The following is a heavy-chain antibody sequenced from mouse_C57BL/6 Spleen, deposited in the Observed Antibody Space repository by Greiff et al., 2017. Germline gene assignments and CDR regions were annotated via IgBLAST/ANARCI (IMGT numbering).Heavy chain of an antibody. J-gene: IGHJ2*01. CDR2: INPNNGGT. D-gene: IGHD3-3*01. Sequence: EVQLQQSGPELVKPGASVKISCKASGYTFTDYYMNWVKQSHGKSLEWIGDINPNNGGTSYNQKFKGKATLTVYKSSSTAYMELRSLTSEDSSVYYCARGGRDGYYFDYWGQGTTLTVSS. CDR3: ARGGRDGYYFDY. V-gene: IGHV1-26*01. CDR1: GYTFTDYY.